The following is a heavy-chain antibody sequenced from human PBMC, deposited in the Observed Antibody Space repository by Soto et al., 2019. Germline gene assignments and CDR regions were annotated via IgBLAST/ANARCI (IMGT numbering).Heavy chain of an antibody. Sequence: EVQLVESGGGLVKPGGSLSLSCAASGLTFSNAWMNWVRQAPGKGLEWVGRIKSKTDGGTTDYAAPVKGRFTISRDDSKNTLYLQMNSLKPEDTAVYYCTTDLLVRASEEVTTGGDWGQGTLVTVSS. V-gene: IGHV3-15*07. D-gene: IGHD4-4*01. J-gene: IGHJ4*02. CDR1: GLTFSNAW. CDR3: TTDLLVRASEEVTTGGD. CDR2: IKSKTDGGTT.